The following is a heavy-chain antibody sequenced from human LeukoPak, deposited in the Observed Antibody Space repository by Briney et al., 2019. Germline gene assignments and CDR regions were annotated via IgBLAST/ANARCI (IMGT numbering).Heavy chain of an antibody. V-gene: IGHV4-61*01. Sequence: PSETLSLTCIVSGGSVSSGCYYWSWLRQPPGKGLEWIGYIYNSVRTNYNPSLKSRVTISVDTSKNQLSLKLSSVTAADTAVYFCVRDLVATIDHYYYGMDVWGQGTTVTVSS. CDR3: VRDLVATIDHYYYGMDV. D-gene: IGHD5-12*01. CDR1: GGSVSSGCYY. CDR2: IYNSVRT. J-gene: IGHJ6*02.